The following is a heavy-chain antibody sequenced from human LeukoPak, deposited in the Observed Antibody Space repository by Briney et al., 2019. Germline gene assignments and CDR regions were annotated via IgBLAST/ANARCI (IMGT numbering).Heavy chain of an antibody. J-gene: IGHJ6*02. CDR1: GGSISSGGYS. V-gene: IGHV4-30-2*01. Sequence: SETLSLTCAVSGGSISSGGYSWSWIRQPPGKGLEWIGYIYQSGSTYYNPSLKSRVTISVDTSKNQFSLKLSSVTAADTAVYYRARTDWGSTASYGMDVWGQGTTVTVSS. CDR3: ARTDWGSTASYGMDV. CDR2: IYQSGST. D-gene: IGHD7-27*01.